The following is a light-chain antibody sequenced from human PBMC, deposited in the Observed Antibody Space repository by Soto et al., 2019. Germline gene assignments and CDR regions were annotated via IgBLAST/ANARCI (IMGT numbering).Light chain of an antibody. Sequence: DIQLTQSSSSLSTSVGDRVTISCRASQIAGSDLKWYQVKPGKAPKLLIYGGSSLQSGVPSRFSGYGSGTDFTLTISNFQPEDSATYYCQQNWTFGQGTKVEV. J-gene: IGKJ1*01. CDR1: QIAGSD. CDR2: GGS. CDR3: QQNWT. V-gene: IGKV1-39*01.